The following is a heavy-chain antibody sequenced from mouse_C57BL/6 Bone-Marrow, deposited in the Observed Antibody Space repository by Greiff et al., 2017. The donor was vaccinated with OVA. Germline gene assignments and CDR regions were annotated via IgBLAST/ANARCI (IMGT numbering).Heavy chain of an antibody. J-gene: IGHJ4*01. V-gene: IGHV1-9*01. Sequence: VKLQESGAELMKPGASVKLSCKATGYTFTGYWIEWVKQRPGHGLEWIGEILPGSGSTNYNEKFKGKATFTADTSSNTAYMQLSSLTTEDSAIYYCARDGYYGEGYYYAMDYWGQGTSVTVSS. D-gene: IGHD2-3*01. CDR1: GYTFTGYW. CDR2: ILPGSGST. CDR3: ARDGYYGEGYYYAMDY.